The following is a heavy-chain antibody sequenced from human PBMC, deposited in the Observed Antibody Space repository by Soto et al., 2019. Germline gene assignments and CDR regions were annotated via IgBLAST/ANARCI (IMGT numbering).Heavy chain of an antibody. V-gene: IGHV4-4*02. CDR3: ASTYYYDSSGYYSLGD. CDR2: IHHSGST. Sequence: QVQLQESGPGLVKPSGTLSLTCAVSGGSISSSNWWSWVRQSPGKGREWIREIHHSGSTNYNPSPKRRVTISVDQSKNQSSLTLRSVPAADTAVYFCASTYYYDSSGYYSLGDWGQGTPVTVSS. J-gene: IGHJ4*02. D-gene: IGHD3-22*01. CDR1: GGSISSSNW.